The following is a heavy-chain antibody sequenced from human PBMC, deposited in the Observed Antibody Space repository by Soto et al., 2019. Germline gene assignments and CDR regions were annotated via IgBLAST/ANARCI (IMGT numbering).Heavy chain of an antibody. D-gene: IGHD5-18*01. V-gene: IGHV3-21*01. CDR2: ISSSSSYI. CDR1: GFTFRSDS. J-gene: IGHJ4*02. CDR3: ARDQPGYSYGYGLGY. Sequence: EVQLVESGGGLVKPGGSLRLSCAASGFTFRSDSMNRVRQAPGKWLEWVSSISSSSSYIYYADSLKGRFTISRDNAKNSLYLQMNSLRAEDTAVYYCARDQPGYSYGYGLGYWGQGTLVTVSS.